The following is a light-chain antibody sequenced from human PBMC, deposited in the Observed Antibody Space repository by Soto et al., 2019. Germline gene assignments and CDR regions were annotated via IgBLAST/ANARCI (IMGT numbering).Light chain of an antibody. CDR2: AAS. J-gene: IGKJ4*01. Sequence: DIQMTQSPSSLSASVGDRATITCRASQSISSYLNWYQQKPGKAPRLLIYAASSWQSGVPSRFSGSGSGTDFTLTISSLQPEDFATYYCHQSYSTPFTFGEGTKVEIK. CDR3: HQSYSTPFT. CDR1: QSISSY. V-gene: IGKV1-39*01.